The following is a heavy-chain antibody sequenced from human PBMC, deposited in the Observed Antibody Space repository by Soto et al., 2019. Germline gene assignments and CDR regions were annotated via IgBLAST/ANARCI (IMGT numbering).Heavy chain of an antibody. CDR3: ASTRDYFDY. Sequence: SETLSLTSTVSGGSISTGGYYWSWIRQHPGKGLEWIGYIYYSGSSSYNLSLKGRLTISVDTSKNQFSLKLSSVTAADTAVYYCASTRDYFDYWGQGILVTVSS. CDR1: GGSISTGGYY. J-gene: IGHJ4*02. V-gene: IGHV4-31*03. CDR2: IYYSGSS. D-gene: IGHD1-1*01.